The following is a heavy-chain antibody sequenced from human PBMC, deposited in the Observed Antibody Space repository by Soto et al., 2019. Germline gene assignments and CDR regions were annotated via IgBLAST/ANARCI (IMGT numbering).Heavy chain of an antibody. Sequence: SETLSLTCTVSGGFMSGYYWSWIRQPPGKGLEYIGYAHDRGTTSYNPSLRSRVSIFVDTSRSQFSLELTSVTAADTAVYYCARHPYPGYCTKAVCSDWFDPWGQGALVTVSS. D-gene: IGHD2-2*03. CDR3: ARHPYPGYCTKAVCSDWFDP. CDR2: AHDRGTT. CDR1: GGFMSGYY. J-gene: IGHJ5*02. V-gene: IGHV4-59*08.